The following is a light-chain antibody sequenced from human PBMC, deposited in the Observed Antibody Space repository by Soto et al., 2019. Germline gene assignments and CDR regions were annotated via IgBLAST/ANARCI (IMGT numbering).Light chain of an antibody. Sequence: MAMTQSPATLSVSPWERAILSCRSRHNVYNNLAWYQQKTGQAPRALIFDASPRATGIPARFSGSGSGTEFTLNISGLQPDDFATYYCQQYNSYSWKFGQGTKVDIK. V-gene: IGKV3-15*01. CDR1: HNVYNN. J-gene: IGKJ1*01. CDR2: DAS. CDR3: QQYNSYSWK.